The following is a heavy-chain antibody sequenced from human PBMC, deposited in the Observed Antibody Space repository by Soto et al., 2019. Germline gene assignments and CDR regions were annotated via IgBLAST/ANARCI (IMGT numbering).Heavy chain of an antibody. Sequence: PLGSLRLSCTASGFTFNNFVMRWVRQAPGRGLEWVSAISGSGISTFYAGSVKGRFIISRDNSKNTLYLQLNSLKAEDTAVYFCARVHIKDLETGFDYWGQGTLVTVSS. V-gene: IGHV3-23*01. CDR1: GFTFNNFV. CDR2: ISGSGIST. J-gene: IGHJ4*02. CDR3: ARVHIKDLETGFDY. D-gene: IGHD3-3*01.